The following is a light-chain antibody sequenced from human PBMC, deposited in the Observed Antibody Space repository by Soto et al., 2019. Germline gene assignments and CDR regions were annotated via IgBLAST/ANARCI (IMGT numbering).Light chain of an antibody. V-gene: IGLV1-44*01. CDR2: SNN. Sequence: QSVLTQPPSASGTPGQRVTISCSGSSSNIGINTVNWYQQPPGTAPKLLIYSNNQRPSGVPDRFSGSKSGTSASLAISGLQSEDEADYYCAAWDDSLNGPGAFGTGTKVTVL. CDR1: SSNIGINT. CDR3: AAWDDSLNGPGA. J-gene: IGLJ1*01.